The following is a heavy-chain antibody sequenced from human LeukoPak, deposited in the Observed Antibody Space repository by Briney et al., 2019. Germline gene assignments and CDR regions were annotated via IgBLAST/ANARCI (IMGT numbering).Heavy chain of an antibody. Sequence: GGSLRLSCAASGFTFSSYAMHWVRQAPGKGLEWVAVISNDGGTKYYPDSAKGRFTISRDNSRNTLYLQMNSLRAEDTAVYYCARADSGTYYNYYLDSWGQGTLVTVSS. J-gene: IGHJ4*02. D-gene: IGHD1-26*01. CDR2: ISNDGGTK. V-gene: IGHV3-30*04. CDR3: ARADSGTYYNYYLDS. CDR1: GFTFSSYA.